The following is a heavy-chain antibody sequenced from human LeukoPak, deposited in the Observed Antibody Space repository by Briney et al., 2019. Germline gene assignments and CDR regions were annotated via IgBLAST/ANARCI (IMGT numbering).Heavy chain of an antibody. D-gene: IGHD6-6*01. J-gene: IGHJ4*02. CDR1: GFTVSSNY. Sequence: PGGSLRLSCAASGFTVSSNYMSWVRQAPGKGLEWVSVIYSGVSTYYADSVKGRFTISRDNPKNTLYLQMNSLRAEDTAVYYCARDYATSIAETLEDWGQGTPVTVSS. V-gene: IGHV3-53*01. CDR2: IYSGVST. CDR3: ARDYATSIAETLED.